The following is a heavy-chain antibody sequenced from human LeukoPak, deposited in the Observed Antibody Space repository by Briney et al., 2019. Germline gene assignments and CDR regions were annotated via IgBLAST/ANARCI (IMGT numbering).Heavy chain of an antibody. CDR2: ISGNGGST. CDR3: ARGSYYYDSSGYYGVFDY. Sequence: GGSLRLSCAASGFTFSSYAMHWVRQAPGKGLEYVSAISGNGGSTYYANSVKGRFTISRDNSKNTLYLQMGSLRAEDMAVYYCARGSYYYDSSGYYGVFDYWGQGTLVTVSS. CDR1: GFTFSSYA. V-gene: IGHV3-64*01. D-gene: IGHD3-22*01. J-gene: IGHJ4*02.